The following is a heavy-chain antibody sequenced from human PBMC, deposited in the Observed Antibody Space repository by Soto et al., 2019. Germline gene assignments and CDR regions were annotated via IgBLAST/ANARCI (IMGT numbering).Heavy chain of an antibody. D-gene: IGHD2-2*01. V-gene: IGHV4-59*01. CDR3: ARVVVPAAPYFDY. J-gene: IGHJ4*02. CDR2: IYYSGST. Sequence: SETLSLTCTVSNGSIGFFYWSWVRQPPGKTLEWIGYIYYSGSTNYNPSLKSRVTVSVDTPKNQFSLKLGSVTAADTAVYYCARVVVPAAPYFDYWGQGTVVTVSS. CDR1: NGSIGFFY.